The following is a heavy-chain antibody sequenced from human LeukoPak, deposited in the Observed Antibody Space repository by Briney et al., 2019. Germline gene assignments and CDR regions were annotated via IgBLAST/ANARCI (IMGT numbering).Heavy chain of an antibody. CDR3: AELGITMIGGV. Sequence: GGSLRLSCAVSGFTFNIHGMNWVRQAPGKGPEWVSGIGPSGDKTYYADSVKGRFTISRDNAKNSLYLQMNSLRAEDTAVYYCAELGITMIGGVWGRGTTVTISS. D-gene: IGHD3-10*02. CDR1: GFTFNIHG. CDR2: IGPSGDKT. J-gene: IGHJ6*04. V-gene: IGHV3-23*01.